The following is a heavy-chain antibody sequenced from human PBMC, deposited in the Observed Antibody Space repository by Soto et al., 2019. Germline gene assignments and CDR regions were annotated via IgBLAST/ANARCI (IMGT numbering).Heavy chain of an antibody. CDR1: GGSVNSYY. V-gene: IGHV4-59*02. J-gene: IGHJ4*02. CDR3: ARHRGYYDSGGYFQTRGYFDY. D-gene: IGHD3-22*01. Sequence: SETLSLTCTVSGGSVNSYYWSWIRQPPGKGLEWIGYIFYSGSTKSNPSLKSRVTMSVDMSKNQFSLRLTSVTAADTAVYYCARHRGYYDSGGYFQTRGYFDYWGQGTLVTVSS. CDR2: IFYSGST.